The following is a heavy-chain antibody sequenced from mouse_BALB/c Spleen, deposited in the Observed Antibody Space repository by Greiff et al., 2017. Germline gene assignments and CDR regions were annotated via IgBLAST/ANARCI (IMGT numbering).Heavy chain of an antibody. CDR1: GYTFSSYW. CDR2: ILPGSGST. CDR3: ASRGYFDY. J-gene: IGHJ2*01. Sequence: QVQLKQSGAELMKPGASVKISCKATGYTFSSYWIEWVKQRPGHGLEWIGEILPGSGSTNYNEKFKGKATFTADTSSNTAYMQLSSLTSEDSAVYYCASRGYFDYWGQGTTLTVSS. V-gene: IGHV1-9*01.